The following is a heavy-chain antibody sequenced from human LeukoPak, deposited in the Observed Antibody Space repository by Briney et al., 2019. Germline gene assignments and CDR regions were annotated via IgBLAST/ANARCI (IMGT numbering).Heavy chain of an antibody. CDR3: ARGDYGYYYYYYMDV. D-gene: IGHD4/OR15-4a*01. CDR2: MNPNSGNT. Sequence: ASVKVSCKDSGYTFTRYDINWVRQATGQGLEWMGWMNPNSGNTGYAQKFQGRVTITTDESTSTAYMELSSLRSEDTAVYYCARGDYGYYYYYYMDVWGKGTTVTVSS. J-gene: IGHJ6*03. V-gene: IGHV1-8*03. CDR1: GYTFTRYD.